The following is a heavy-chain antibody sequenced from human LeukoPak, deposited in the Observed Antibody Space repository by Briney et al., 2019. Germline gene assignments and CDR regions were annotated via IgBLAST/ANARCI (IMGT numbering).Heavy chain of an antibody. J-gene: IGHJ4*02. V-gene: IGHV5-51*01. Sequence: GESLKISCKASGYSFTNYWIGWVRQMPGKGLEWMGIIYPGDSDTRYSPSFQGQVTIPADKSIPTAYLYWSSLRASDTAIYYCARHSSRDHRYYFDSWGQGTLVSVSS. CDR2: IYPGDSDT. CDR1: GYSFTNYW. CDR3: ARHSSRDHRYYFDS.